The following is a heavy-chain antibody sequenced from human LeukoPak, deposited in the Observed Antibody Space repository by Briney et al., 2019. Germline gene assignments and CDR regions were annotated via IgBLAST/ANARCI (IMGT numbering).Heavy chain of an antibody. Sequence: PSETLSLTCTVSGGSISSYYWSWLRQPAGKGLEWIGRIYTSGSTNYNPSLKSRVTMSVDTSKNQFSLKLSSVTAADTAVYYCASYNWNYVAFDIWGQGTMVTVSS. J-gene: IGHJ3*02. CDR2: IYTSGST. CDR3: ASYNWNYVAFDI. D-gene: IGHD1-7*01. CDR1: GGSISSYY. V-gene: IGHV4-4*07.